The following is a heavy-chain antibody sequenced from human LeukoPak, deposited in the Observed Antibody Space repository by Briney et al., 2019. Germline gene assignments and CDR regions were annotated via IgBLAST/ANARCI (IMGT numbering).Heavy chain of an antibody. D-gene: IGHD5-24*01. CDR2: IIPIFGTA. J-gene: IGHJ3*02. V-gene: IGHV1-69*13. CDR1: GGTFSSYA. CDR3: ARGMGGYRWLQLLNDAFDI. Sequence: SVKVSCKASGGTFSSYAISWVRQAPGQGLEWMGEIIPIFGTANYAQKFQGRVTITAGESMSTAYMELSSLGSEDTAVYYCARGMGGYRWLQLLNDAFDIWGPGTMVTVSS.